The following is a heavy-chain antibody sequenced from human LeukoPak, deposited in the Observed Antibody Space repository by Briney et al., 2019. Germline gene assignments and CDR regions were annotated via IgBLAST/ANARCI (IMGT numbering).Heavy chain of an antibody. Sequence: GGSLRLSCAASGFTFSSYWMHWIRQAPGKGLVWVSRIHSDGIGTSYADSVRGRFTISRDNAKNTVYLQMNSLRTDDTAVYYCARESPACGEDCYFDYWGQGTLVTVSS. CDR1: GFTFSSYW. CDR3: ARESPACGEDCYFDY. V-gene: IGHV3-74*01. J-gene: IGHJ4*02. CDR2: IHSDGIGT. D-gene: IGHD2-21*02.